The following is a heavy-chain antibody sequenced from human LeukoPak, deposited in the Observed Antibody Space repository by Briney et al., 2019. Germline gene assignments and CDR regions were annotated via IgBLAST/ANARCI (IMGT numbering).Heavy chain of an antibody. D-gene: IGHD3-3*01. CDR1: GFTFSGYG. Sequence: GGSLRLSCAASGFTFSGYGMHWVRQAPGKGLEWVAVIWYDGSNKYYADSVKGRFTISRDNSKNTLYLQMNGLRAEDTAVYYCARAYPSGPLDYWGQGTLVTVSS. J-gene: IGHJ4*02. CDR3: ARAYPSGPLDY. CDR2: IWYDGSNK. V-gene: IGHV3-33*01.